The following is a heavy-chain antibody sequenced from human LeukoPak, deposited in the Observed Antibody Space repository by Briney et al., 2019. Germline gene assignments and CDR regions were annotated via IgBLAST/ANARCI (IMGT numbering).Heavy chain of an antibody. D-gene: IGHD5-18*01. CDR3: ARSGYSYGAFDY. CDR2: INPSDGST. CDR1: GYTFTSYY. V-gene: IGHV1-46*01. Sequence: ASVKVSCKASGYTFTSYYMHWVRQAPGQGLEWMGIINPSDGSTSYAQKFQGRVTMTRDMSTSTVDMELSSLRPEDTAVYDCARSGYSYGAFDYWGQGTLVTVSS. J-gene: IGHJ4*02.